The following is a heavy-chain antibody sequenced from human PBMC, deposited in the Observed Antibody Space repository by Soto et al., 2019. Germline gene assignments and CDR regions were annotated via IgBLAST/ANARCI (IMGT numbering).Heavy chain of an antibody. CDR2: INPNSGGT. CDR1: GYTFTGYY. D-gene: IGHD3-10*01. Sequence: GASVKVSCKASGYTFTGYYMHWVRQAPGQGLEWMGWINPNSGGTNYAQKFQGWVTMTRDTSISTAYMELSRLRSDDTAVYYCARELPITGVRYGMDVWGQGTTVTSP. J-gene: IGHJ6*02. V-gene: IGHV1-2*04. CDR3: ARELPITGVRYGMDV.